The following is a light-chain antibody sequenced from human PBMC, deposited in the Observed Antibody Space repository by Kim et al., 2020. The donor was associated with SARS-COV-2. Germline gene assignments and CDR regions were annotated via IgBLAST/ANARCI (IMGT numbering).Light chain of an antibody. J-gene: IGLJ2*01. CDR2: DAT. Sequence: QAAVTQEPSLTVSPGGTVTLTCASSNGAVTTSHYPYWFQKRPGQAPRTLIYDATSRHSWTPARFSGSLLGGKAALTLSGAQPEDEADYYCLVSYKGARVFGGGTQLTVL. CDR3: LVSYKGARV. V-gene: IGLV7-46*01. CDR1: NGAVTTSHY.